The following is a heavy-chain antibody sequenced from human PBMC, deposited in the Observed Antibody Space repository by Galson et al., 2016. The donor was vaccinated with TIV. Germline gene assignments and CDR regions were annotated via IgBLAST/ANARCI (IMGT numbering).Heavy chain of an antibody. Sequence: ETLSLTCAAYGGAFSDDYWTWFRQPPGKGLEWIGEINRSGGTNYNPSLKSRVTLSLDRSKNQFSLKLRSVTAADTAVYYCARPKMRIRAGLDVWGQGTTVTVSS. CDR2: INRSGGT. CDR3: ARPKMRIRAGLDV. D-gene: IGHD3-10*01. V-gene: IGHV4-34*01. CDR1: GGAFSDDY. J-gene: IGHJ6*02.